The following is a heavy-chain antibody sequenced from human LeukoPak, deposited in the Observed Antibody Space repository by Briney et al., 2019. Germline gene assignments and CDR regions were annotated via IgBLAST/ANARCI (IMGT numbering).Heavy chain of an antibody. D-gene: IGHD3-10*01. CDR2: IYYSGST. V-gene: IGHV4-59*01. CDR1: GGSISSFY. Sequence: SETLSLTCTVSGGSISSFYYTWIRQPPGKGLEWIGYIYYSGSTNYNPSLKSRVTISVDTSKNQFSLKLSSVTAADTAVYYCARDYRGGFDPWGQGTLVTVSS. J-gene: IGHJ5*02. CDR3: ARDYRGGFDP.